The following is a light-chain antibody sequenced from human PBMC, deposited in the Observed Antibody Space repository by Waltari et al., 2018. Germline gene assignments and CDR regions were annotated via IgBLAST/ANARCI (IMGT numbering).Light chain of an antibody. V-gene: IGKV2-30*01. CDR2: KAS. CDR3: MQATHWPYT. J-gene: IGKJ2*01. Sequence: DVEMTQSPLSLPVTLGRRASTPGSPGQGPVNRDGTTNLNWFQQRPGQSPRRLIYKASNRESGVPDRFSGSGSGTDFILKISRVEAEDVGVYYCMQATHWPYTFGQGTKLEIK. CDR1: QGPVNRDGTTN.